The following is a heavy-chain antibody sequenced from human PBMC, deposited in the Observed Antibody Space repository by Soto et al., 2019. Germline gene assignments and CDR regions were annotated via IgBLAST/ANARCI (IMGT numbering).Heavy chain of an antibody. J-gene: IGHJ6*02. V-gene: IGHV3-23*01. D-gene: IGHD6-6*01. CDR2: ISGSGGST. Sequence: GGSLRLSCAASGFTFSSYAMSWVRQAPGKGLEWVSAISGSGGSTYYADSVKGRFTISRDNSKNTLYLQMNSLRAEDTAVYYCAKILAARTYYYYGMDVWGQGTTVTVSS. CDR3: AKILAARTYYYYGMDV. CDR1: GFTFSSYA.